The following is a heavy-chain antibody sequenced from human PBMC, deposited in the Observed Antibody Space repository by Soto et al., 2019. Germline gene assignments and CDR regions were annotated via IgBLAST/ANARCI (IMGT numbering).Heavy chain of an antibody. CDR1: GGSFRVYY. Sequence: SASLALTCAVYGGSFRVYYWGWTCQPPGKRLEWIGEINHSGSTNYNPSLKSRVTISVDTSKNQFSLKLSSVTAADTAVYYCARGVLSIWGSYRYTPAFDIWGQGTMVTVSS. CDR2: INHSGST. J-gene: IGHJ3*02. CDR3: ARGVLSIWGSYRYTPAFDI. D-gene: IGHD3-16*02. V-gene: IGHV4-34*01.